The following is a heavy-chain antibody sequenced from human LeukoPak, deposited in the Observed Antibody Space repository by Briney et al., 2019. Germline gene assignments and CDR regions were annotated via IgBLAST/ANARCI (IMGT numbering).Heavy chain of an antibody. V-gene: IGHV1-24*01. J-gene: IGHJ4*02. CDR3: ATAGKGMVRGVIITSGFPL. CDR2: FDPEDGET. CDR1: GYTLTELS. D-gene: IGHD3-10*01. Sequence: ASVKVSCKVSGYTLTELSMHWVRQAPGKGLEGMGGFDPEDGETIYAQKFQGRVTMTEDTSTDTAYMELSSLRSEDTAVYYCATAGKGMVRGVIITSGFPLWGQGTLVTVSS.